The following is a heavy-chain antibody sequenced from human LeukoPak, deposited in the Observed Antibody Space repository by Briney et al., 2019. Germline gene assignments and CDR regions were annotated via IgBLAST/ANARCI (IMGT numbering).Heavy chain of an antibody. CDR1: GFTVSSNY. Sequence: GGSLRLSCAASGFTVSSNYMSWVRQAPGKGLEWVSVIYSGGSTYYADSVKGRFTISRDNSKNTLYLQMNSLRAEDTAVYYCARSLYGIAVAGTNFQHWGQGTLVTVSS. D-gene: IGHD6-19*01. V-gene: IGHV3-53*05. CDR3: ARSLYGIAVAGTNFQH. J-gene: IGHJ1*01. CDR2: IYSGGST.